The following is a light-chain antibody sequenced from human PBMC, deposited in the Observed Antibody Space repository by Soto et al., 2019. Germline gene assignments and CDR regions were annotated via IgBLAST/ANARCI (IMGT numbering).Light chain of an antibody. CDR1: SSNIGAGYD. CDR3: QSYDRSLSVWV. CDR2: GNN. V-gene: IGLV1-40*01. Sequence: QSVLTQPPSVSGAPGQRVTISCTGSSSNIGAGYDVHWYHQLPGTAPKLLIYGNNNRPSGVPDRFSGSRSGTSASLAITGLLAEDEADYYCQSYDRSLSVWVFGGGTKLTVL. J-gene: IGLJ3*02.